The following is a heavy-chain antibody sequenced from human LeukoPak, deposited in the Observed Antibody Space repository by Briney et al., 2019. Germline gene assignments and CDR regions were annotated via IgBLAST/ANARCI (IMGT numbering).Heavy chain of an antibody. J-gene: IGHJ4*02. Sequence: SETLSLTCAVYGGSFSGYYWSWIRQPPGKGLERIGEINHSGSTNYNPSLKSRVTISVDTSKNQFSLKLSSVTAADTAVYYCARKGYSYGYASDYWGQGTLVTVSS. CDR1: GGSFSGYY. CDR3: ARKGYSYGYASDY. V-gene: IGHV4-34*01. CDR2: INHSGST. D-gene: IGHD5-18*01.